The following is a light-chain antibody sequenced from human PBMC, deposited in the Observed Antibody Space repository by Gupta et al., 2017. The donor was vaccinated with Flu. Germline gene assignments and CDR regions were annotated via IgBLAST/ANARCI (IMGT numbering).Light chain of an antibody. J-gene: IGKJ4*01. CDR2: AVS. Sequence: ERATLSCRASQSVNSNLAWYQQKPGQAPRLLIYAVSSRATGIPARFSGSGSGTEFNLTISSLQSDDFAVYYCQQHKNWPPLTFGGGTKVEIK. CDR1: QSVNSN. CDR3: QQHKNWPPLT. V-gene: IGKV3-15*01.